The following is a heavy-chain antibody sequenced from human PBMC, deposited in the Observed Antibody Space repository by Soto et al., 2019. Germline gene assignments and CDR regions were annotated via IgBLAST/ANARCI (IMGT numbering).Heavy chain of an antibody. V-gene: IGHV1-24*01. Sequence: GASVKVSCKVSGYTLTELSMHWVRQAPGKGLEWMGGFDPEDGETIYAQKFQGRVTMTEDTSTDTAYMELSSLRSEDTAVYYCATLKPTPNAYYYYYYMDVWGKGTTVTVSS. CDR2: FDPEDGET. J-gene: IGHJ6*03. CDR3: ATLKPTPNAYYYYYYMDV. CDR1: GYTLTELS.